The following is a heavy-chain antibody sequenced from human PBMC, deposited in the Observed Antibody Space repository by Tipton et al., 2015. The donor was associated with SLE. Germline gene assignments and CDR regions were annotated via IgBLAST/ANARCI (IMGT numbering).Heavy chain of an antibody. CDR2: ISYDGSNK. D-gene: IGHD3-22*01. Sequence: SLRLSCAASGFTFTIYPMHWVRQAPGKGLEWVAVISYDGSNKYYADSVKGRFTISGDNSKNTLYLQMNSLRAEDTAVYYCAKDVDSSGYELFDDWGQGTLVTVSS. CDR3: AKDVDSSGYELFDD. V-gene: IGHV3-30*04. CDR1: GFTFTIYP. J-gene: IGHJ4*02.